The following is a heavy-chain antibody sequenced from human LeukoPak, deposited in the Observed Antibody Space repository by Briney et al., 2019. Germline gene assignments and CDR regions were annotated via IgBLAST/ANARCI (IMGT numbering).Heavy chain of an antibody. Sequence: VASVTVSFTFSGYTLTELPIHWVRQAPGKGLEWMGGFDPDDGETVYAQMFQGRVTMTEDTSSDTASMELSSLRSEDTAVYYCATGTSGSYYVGIVRPIDYWGQGTLVTVSS. D-gene: IGHD1-26*01. CDR1: GYTLTELP. J-gene: IGHJ4*02. CDR3: ATGTSGSYYVGIVRPIDY. CDR2: FDPDDGET. V-gene: IGHV1-24*01.